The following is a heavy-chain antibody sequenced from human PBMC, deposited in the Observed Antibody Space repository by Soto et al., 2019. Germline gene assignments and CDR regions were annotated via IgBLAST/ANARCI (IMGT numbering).Heavy chain of an antibody. CDR1: GGSISSSNW. Sequence: SETLSLTCAVSGGSISSSNWWSWVRQPPGKGLEWIGEIYHSGSTNYNPSLKSRVTISVDKSKNQFSLKLSSVTAADTAVYYCATASANITIFGVVIAYYYGMDVWGQGNTVT. CDR2: IYHSGST. CDR3: ATASANITIFGVVIAYYYGMDV. D-gene: IGHD3-3*01. J-gene: IGHJ6*02. V-gene: IGHV4-4*02.